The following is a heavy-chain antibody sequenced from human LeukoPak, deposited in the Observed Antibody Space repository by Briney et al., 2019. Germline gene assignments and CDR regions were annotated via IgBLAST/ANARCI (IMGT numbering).Heavy chain of an antibody. CDR1: GFTFSSYS. CDR2: ISSSSSYI. Sequence: GGSLRLSCAASGFTFSSYSMNWVRQAPGKGLEWVSSISSSSSYIYYADSVKGRFTISRDNAKSSLYLQMNSLRAEDTAVYYCARDVSGAATSGDDAFDIWGQGTMVTVSS. J-gene: IGHJ3*02. V-gene: IGHV3-21*01. CDR3: ARDVSGAATSGDDAFDI. D-gene: IGHD6-25*01.